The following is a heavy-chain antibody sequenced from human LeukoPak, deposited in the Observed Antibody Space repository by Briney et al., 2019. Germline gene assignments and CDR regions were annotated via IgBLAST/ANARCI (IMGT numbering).Heavy chain of an antibody. CDR2: IHYSGST. Sequence: PSETLSLTCTVSGGSISSYYLSWIRQPPGKGLEWIGYIHYSGSTNYNPSLKSRVTISVDTSKNQFSLKLSSVTAADTAVYFCAREWGNYDSGDAFDIWGQGTMVTVSS. V-gene: IGHV4-59*01. J-gene: IGHJ3*02. CDR3: AREWGNYDSGDAFDI. CDR1: GGSISSYY. D-gene: IGHD3-22*01.